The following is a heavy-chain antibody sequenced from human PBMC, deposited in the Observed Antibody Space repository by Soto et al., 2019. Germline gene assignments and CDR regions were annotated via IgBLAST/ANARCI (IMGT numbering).Heavy chain of an antibody. J-gene: IGHJ4*02. CDR2: IYYSGST. V-gene: IGHV4-39*01. CDR3: ARHVFSSWPVYYFDY. Sequence: PSETLSLTCTVSGGSISSSSYYWGWIRQPPGKGLEWIGSIYYSGSTYYNPSLKSRVTISVDTSKNQFSLKLSSVTAADTAVYYCARHVFSSWPVYYFDYWGQGTLVTVSS. CDR1: GGSISSSSYY. D-gene: IGHD6-13*01.